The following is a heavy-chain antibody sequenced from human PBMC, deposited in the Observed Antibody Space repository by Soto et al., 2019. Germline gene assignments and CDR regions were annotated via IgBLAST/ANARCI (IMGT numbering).Heavy chain of an antibody. V-gene: IGHV3-64D*06. Sequence: GSLRLSCSASGFTFSSYAMHWVRQAPGKGLEYVSAISSNGGSTYYADSVKGRFTISRDNSKNTLYLQMSSLRAEDTAVYYCVMEPEYSSSFRWSGDYWGQGTLVTVSS. D-gene: IGHD6-6*01. CDR3: VMEPEYSSSFRWSGDY. CDR1: GFTFSSYA. J-gene: IGHJ4*02. CDR2: ISSNGGST.